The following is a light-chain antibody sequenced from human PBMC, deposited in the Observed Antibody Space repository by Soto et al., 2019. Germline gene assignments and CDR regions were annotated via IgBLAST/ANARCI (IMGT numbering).Light chain of an antibody. CDR1: QSISSW. CDR3: QHYNTDSPWT. CDR2: KAS. J-gene: IGKJ1*01. V-gene: IGKV1-5*03. Sequence: DIQMTQSPSTLSASVGDRVTITCRASQSISSWLAWYQQKPGKAPKLLIYKASSFESGVPSRLSDSGSGTEFTLTISSLQPDDFATYYRQHYNTDSPWTFGQGTKVELK.